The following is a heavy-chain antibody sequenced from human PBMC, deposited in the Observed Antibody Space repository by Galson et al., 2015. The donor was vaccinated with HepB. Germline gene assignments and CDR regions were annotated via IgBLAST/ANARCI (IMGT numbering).Heavy chain of an antibody. CDR1: GGTFSSYA. CDR2: IIPILGIA. V-gene: IGHV1-69*10. Sequence: SVKVSCKASGGTFSSYAISWVRQAPGQGLEWMGGIIPILGIANYAQKFQGRVTITADKSTSTAYMELSSLRSEDTAVYYCARDPYDILTGYYKPDSGYFDYWGQGTLVTVSS. J-gene: IGHJ4*02. D-gene: IGHD3-9*01. CDR3: ARDPYDILTGYYKPDSGYFDY.